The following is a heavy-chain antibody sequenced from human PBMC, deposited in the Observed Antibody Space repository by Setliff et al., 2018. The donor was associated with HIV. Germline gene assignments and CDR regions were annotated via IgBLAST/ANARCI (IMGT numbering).Heavy chain of an antibody. CDR3: ARAAIGYCSGGSCYTTEYFQH. CDR2: FYPGDSHT. D-gene: IGHD2-15*01. J-gene: IGHJ1*01. CDR1: GYTFNTYW. Sequence: GESLKISCKGSGYTFNTYWIGWVRQMPGKGLEWMGIFYPGDSHTRYSPSFQGQVTLSADQSISTAYLQWSSLKASDTAIYYCARAAIGYCSGGSCYTTEYFQHWGQGTLVTISS. V-gene: IGHV5-51*01.